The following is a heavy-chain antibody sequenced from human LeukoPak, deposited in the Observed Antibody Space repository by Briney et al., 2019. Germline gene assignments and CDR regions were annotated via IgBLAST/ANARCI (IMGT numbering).Heavy chain of an antibody. CDR2: INAGNGNT. J-gene: IGHJ6*02. D-gene: IGHD1-26*01. V-gene: IGHV1-3*01. CDR1: GYTFTSYA. Sequence: ASVKVSCKASGYTFTSYATHWVRQAPGQRLEWMGWINAGNGNTKYSQKFQGRVTMTEDTSTDTAYMELSSLRSEDTAVYYCATGRSYYHYYYGMDVWGQGTTVTVSS. CDR3: ATGRSYYHYYYGMDV.